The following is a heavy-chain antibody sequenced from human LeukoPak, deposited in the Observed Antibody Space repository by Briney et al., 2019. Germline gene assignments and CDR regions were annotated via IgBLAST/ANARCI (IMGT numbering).Heavy chain of an antibody. J-gene: IGHJ4*02. V-gene: IGHV1-69*06. CDR2: IIPIFGTA. CDR3: ASRPRDIVATITDY. Sequence: SVKVSCKASGGTFSSYAIGWVRQAPGQGLEWMGGIIPIFGTANYAQKFQGRVTITADKSTSTAYMELSSLRSEDTAVYYCASRPRDIVATITDYWGLGTLVTVSS. CDR1: GGTFSSYA. D-gene: IGHD5-12*01.